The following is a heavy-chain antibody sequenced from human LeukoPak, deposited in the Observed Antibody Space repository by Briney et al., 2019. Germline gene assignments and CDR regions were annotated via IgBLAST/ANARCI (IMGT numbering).Heavy chain of an antibody. D-gene: IGHD2-15*01. V-gene: IGHV4-59*08. CDR1: GGSISPFY. CDR3: ARHGYCSGGSCYWDY. Sequence: SETLSLTCTVSGGSISPFYWSWIRQPPGKGLEWIAYFYYSGSTAYNPSLKSRVAISVDTSNNQVSLKLSSVTAADTAVYYCARHGYCSGGSCYWDYWGQGTLVTVSS. J-gene: IGHJ4*02. CDR2: FYYSGST.